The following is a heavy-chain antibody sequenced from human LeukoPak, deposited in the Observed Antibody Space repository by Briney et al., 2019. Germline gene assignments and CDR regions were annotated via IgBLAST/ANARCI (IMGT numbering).Heavy chain of an antibody. J-gene: IGHJ6*02. CDR2: ISTSGTYT. V-gene: IGHV3-21*04. Sequence: GGSLRLSCAASGFTFSSYSMNWVRQAPRKGLEWVSYISTSGTYTNYADSVKGRFTISRDNAKNSLYLQMNSLRAEDTAVYCCARGHYGLDVWGQGTTVTVSS. CDR3: ARGHYGLDV. CDR1: GFTFSSYS.